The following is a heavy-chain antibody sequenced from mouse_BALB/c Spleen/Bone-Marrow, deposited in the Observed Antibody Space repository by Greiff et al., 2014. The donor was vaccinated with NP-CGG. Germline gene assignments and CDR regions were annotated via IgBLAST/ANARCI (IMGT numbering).Heavy chain of an antibody. CDR2: ISNGGTYT. V-gene: IGHV5-4*02. J-gene: IGHJ4*01. D-gene: IGHD1-1*02. CDR1: GFTLSDFY. Sequence: DVMLVESGGGLVKPGGSLKLSCAASGFTLSDFYMFWFRQTPEKRLEWVATISNGGTYTYYPDSVKGRFTISRDNAKNNLYLQMSSLKSEDTAMYYCARSGERYGAMDYWGRGTSVTVTS. CDR3: ARSGERYGAMDY.